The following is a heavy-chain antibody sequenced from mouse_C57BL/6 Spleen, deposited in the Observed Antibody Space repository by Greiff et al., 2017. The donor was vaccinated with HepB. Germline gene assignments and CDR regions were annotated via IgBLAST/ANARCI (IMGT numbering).Heavy chain of an antibody. CDR1: GFSLTSYG. V-gene: IGHV2-3*01. J-gene: IGHJ4*01. CDR2: IWGDGST. Sequence: VKLQESGPGLVAPSQSLSITCTVSGFSLTSYGVSWVRQPPGKGLEWLGVIWGDGSTNYHSALISRLSISKDNSKSQVFLKLNSLQTDDTATYYCAKGGRVANWAVMDYWGQGTSVTVSS. D-gene: IGHD4-1*01. CDR3: AKGGRVANWAVMDY.